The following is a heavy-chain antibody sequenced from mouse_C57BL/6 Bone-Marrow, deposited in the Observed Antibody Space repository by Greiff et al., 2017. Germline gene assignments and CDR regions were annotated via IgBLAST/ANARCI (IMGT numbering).Heavy chain of an antibody. Sequence: VQLQQPGAELVKPGASVKLSCKASGYTFTSYWMHWVKQRPGQGLEWIGMIYPNSGSTNYNEKFKSKATLTVDKSSSPAYMQLSSLTSEDSAVYYCARVRDLRYWGQSTTLTVST. CDR1: GYTFTSYW. CDR3: ARVRDLRY. CDR2: IYPNSGST. V-gene: IGHV1-64*01. J-gene: IGHJ2*01.